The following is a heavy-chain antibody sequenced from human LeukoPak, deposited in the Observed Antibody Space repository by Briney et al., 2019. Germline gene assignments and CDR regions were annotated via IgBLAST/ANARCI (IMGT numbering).Heavy chain of an antibody. D-gene: IGHD4/OR15-4a*01. CDR1: GYTFTGYY. Sequence: ASVKVSCKASGYTFTGYYMHWVRQAPGQGLEWMGRINPNSGGTNYAQKFQGRVTMTRDTSISTVYMELSSLRSEDTAVYYCAAGLWWSRIEPWGQGTLVTVSS. V-gene: IGHV1-2*06. J-gene: IGHJ5*02. CDR3: AAGLWWSRIEP. CDR2: INPNSGGT.